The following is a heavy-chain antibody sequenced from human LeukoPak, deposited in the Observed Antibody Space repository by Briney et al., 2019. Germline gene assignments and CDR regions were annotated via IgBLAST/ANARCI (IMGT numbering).Heavy chain of an antibody. Sequence: GGSLRLSCVASGITFSSYPMSWVRQAPGKGLEWVSTISDSGGSTYYADSVKGRFTISRNNSGSTLYLQMNSLRVEDTAVYYCAKRIGDYWGQGTLDTVSS. J-gene: IGHJ4*02. CDR1: GITFSSYP. V-gene: IGHV3-23*01. CDR3: AKRIGDY. D-gene: IGHD2-15*01. CDR2: ISDSGGST.